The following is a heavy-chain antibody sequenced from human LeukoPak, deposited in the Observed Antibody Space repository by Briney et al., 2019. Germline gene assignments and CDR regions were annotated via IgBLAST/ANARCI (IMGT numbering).Heavy chain of an antibody. CDR1: GYTFTGYW. Sequence: GESLKISSKGSGYTFTGYWIGGVRPMPGKGLGWMGINCPVDFDTSYSPSFQGQVTISANNSNTTAYLQWRNLEASDTAMYYCSRREGGGFYYDGWGQGTLVTVSS. CDR3: SRREGGGFYYDG. CDR2: NCPVDFDT. D-gene: IGHD3-16*01. V-gene: IGHV5-51*01. J-gene: IGHJ4*02.